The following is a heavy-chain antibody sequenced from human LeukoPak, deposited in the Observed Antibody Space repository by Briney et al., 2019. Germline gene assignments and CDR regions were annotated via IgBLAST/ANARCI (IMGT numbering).Heavy chain of an antibody. V-gene: IGHV3-33*07. D-gene: IGHD6-19*01. CDR2: IWHDGSNK. CDR3: ARDRSTGSYFFFDY. J-gene: IGHJ4*02. Sequence: PGGSLRLSCLASGFTFDTFGMYWARQAPGKGLEWVAVIWHDGSNKYYTDSVKGRFTISRDNSKNTLYLQMNSLRAEDTAVYYCARDRSTGSYFFFDYWGQGVLVTDSS. CDR1: GFTFDTFG.